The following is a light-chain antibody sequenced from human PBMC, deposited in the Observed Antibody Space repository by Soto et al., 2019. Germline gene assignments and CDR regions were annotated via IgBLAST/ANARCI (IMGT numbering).Light chain of an antibody. Sequence: DIQMTQSPSTLSASVGDRVTITCRASQSISNWLAWYQQKPGKAPNLLIFDASSLESGVPSRFSGSGSGTEFTLTISSLQSGDFATYYCQQYNSYSWTFGQGTKVDIK. CDR1: QSISNW. CDR3: QQYNSYSWT. CDR2: DAS. V-gene: IGKV1-5*01. J-gene: IGKJ1*01.